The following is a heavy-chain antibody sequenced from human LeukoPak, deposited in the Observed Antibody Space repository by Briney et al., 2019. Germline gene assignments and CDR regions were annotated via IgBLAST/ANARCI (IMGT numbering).Heavy chain of an antibody. D-gene: IGHD6-13*01. CDR3: ARGIAAAGYLDY. CDR1: GFTFSSYS. Sequence: GGPLRLSCAASGFTFSSYSMNWVRQAPGKGLEWVSSISSSSSYIYYADSVKGRFTISRDNAKNSLYLQMNSLRAEDTAVYYCARGIAAAGYLDYWGQGTLVTVSS. V-gene: IGHV3-21*01. J-gene: IGHJ4*02. CDR2: ISSSSSYI.